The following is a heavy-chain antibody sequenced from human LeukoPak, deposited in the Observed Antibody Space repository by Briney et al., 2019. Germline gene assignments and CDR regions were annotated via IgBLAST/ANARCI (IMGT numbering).Heavy chain of an antibody. V-gene: IGHV3-7*04. CDR2: IKQDGSER. CDR3: ARGWFGELYVDY. Sequence: PGGSLRLSCAASGFKFTNYWMSWVRQAPGKGLECVANIKQDGSERYYVDSVRGRLTISRDNAKNSLYLQMNSLRAEDTAVYYCARGWFGELYVDYWGQEPWSPSPQ. J-gene: IGHJ4*01. CDR1: GFKFTNYW. D-gene: IGHD3-10*01.